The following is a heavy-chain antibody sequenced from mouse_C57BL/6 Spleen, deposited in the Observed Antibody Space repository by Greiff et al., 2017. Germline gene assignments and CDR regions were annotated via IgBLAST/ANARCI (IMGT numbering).Heavy chain of an antibody. CDR3: ARSPSYYGGSPDY. J-gene: IGHJ2*01. CDR1: GYTFTSYW. V-gene: IGHV1-59*01. D-gene: IGHD1-1*01. Sequence: VQLQQPGAELVRPGTSVKLSCKASGYTFTSYWMHWVKQRPGQGLEWIGVIVPSDSYTNYNQKFKGKATLTVDTSSSTAYMQLSSLTSEDSAVCYCARSPSYYGGSPDYWGQGTTLTVSS. CDR2: IVPSDSYT.